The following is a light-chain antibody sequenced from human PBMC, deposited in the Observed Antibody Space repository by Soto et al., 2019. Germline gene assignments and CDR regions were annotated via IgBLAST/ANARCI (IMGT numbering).Light chain of an antibody. V-gene: IGLV2-14*01. CDR2: DVT. J-gene: IGLJ2*01. CDR1: SSDVGGYNY. Sequence: QSALTQPASVSGSLGQSITISCTGTSSDVGGYNYVSWYQQHPGRVPKLMIYDVTNRPSGISNRFSGSKSGNTASLTISGLQAEDEADYYCSSYTSGTAPVVFGGGTQLTVL. CDR3: SSYTSGTAPVV.